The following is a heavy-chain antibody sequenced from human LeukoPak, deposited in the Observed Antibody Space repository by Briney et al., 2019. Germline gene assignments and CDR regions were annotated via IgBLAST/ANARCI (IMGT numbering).Heavy chain of an antibody. CDR2: IRSKANSYAT. Sequence: GGSLKLSCAASGFTFSGSAMHWIRQASGKGLEWVGRIRSKANSYATAYAASVKGRFTISRDDSKNTAYLQMNSLQTEDTAAYYCTSSYGDANWFDPWGQGTLVTVSS. J-gene: IGHJ5*02. CDR1: GFTFSGSA. D-gene: IGHD4-17*01. V-gene: IGHV3-73*01. CDR3: TSSYGDANWFDP.